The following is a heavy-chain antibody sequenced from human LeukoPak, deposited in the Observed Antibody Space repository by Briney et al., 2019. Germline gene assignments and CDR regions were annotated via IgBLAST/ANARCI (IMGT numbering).Heavy chain of an antibody. D-gene: IGHD3-10*01. J-gene: IGHJ6*02. CDR2: INHSGST. Sequence: SETLSLTCAVYGGSFSGYYWSWIRQPPGKGLEWIGEINHSGSTNYNPSLKGRVTISVDTSKNQFSLKLSSVTAADTAVYYCARGREYYGSGRFYYYGMDVWGQGTTVTASS. CDR3: ARGREYYGSGRFYYYGMDV. V-gene: IGHV4-34*01. CDR1: GGSFSGYY.